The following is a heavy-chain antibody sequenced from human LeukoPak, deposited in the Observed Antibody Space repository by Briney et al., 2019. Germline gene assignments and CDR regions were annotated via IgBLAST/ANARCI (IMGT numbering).Heavy chain of an antibody. V-gene: IGHV1-2*02. CDR1: GYTFTCYY. J-gene: IGHJ4*02. CDR3: ARAPDSSGYYVYGY. CDR2: MNPNSGGT. D-gene: IGHD3-22*01. Sequence: ASVTVSCLASGYTFTCYYMHGVRQAPGQGLEWMGWMNPNSGGTNYAQKFQGRVSMTRDTSISTAYMELSRLRSDDTAVYYCARAPDSSGYYVYGYGGQGTLVTVSA.